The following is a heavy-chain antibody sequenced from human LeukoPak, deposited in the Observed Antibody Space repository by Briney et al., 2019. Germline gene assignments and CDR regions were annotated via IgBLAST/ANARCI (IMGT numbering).Heavy chain of an antibody. Sequence: GASVKVSCKVSGHTLTELSMHWVRQAPGKGLEWMGGFDPEDGETIYAQKFQGRVTTTEDTSTDTAYMELSSLRSEDTAVYYCATITAYKGSGSYQDYWGQGTLVTVSS. D-gene: IGHD3-10*01. J-gene: IGHJ4*02. CDR3: ATITAYKGSGSYQDY. CDR2: FDPEDGET. V-gene: IGHV1-24*01. CDR1: GHTLTELS.